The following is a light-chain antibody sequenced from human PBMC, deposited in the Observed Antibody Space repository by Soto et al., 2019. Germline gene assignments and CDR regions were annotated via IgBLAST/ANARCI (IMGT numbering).Light chain of an antibody. Sequence: EIVLTQSPGTLSLSPGERATLSCRASQSVSSSYLAWYQQKPGQAPRLLLYGASSRATGIPDRFSGSGSGTDFTLTISRLESDDFAVYYCQQYGSSPPMYTFGQGTKLEI. CDR1: QSVSSSY. CDR2: GAS. V-gene: IGKV3-20*01. CDR3: QQYGSSPPMYT. J-gene: IGKJ2*01.